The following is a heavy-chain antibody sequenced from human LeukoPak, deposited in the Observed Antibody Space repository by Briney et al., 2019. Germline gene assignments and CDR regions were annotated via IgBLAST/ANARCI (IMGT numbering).Heavy chain of an antibody. D-gene: IGHD2-21*02. CDR1: GGSISSGDYY. Sequence: PSETLSLTCTVSGGSISSGDYYWSWIRQPPGKALEWIGYIYCSGSTYYNPSPQTRVTTSVDTSQNQFSLKLSSVTAADTAVYYCAREYGAYCGGDCYSGLSYYYYGMDVWGQGTTVTVSS. CDR2: IYCSGST. CDR3: AREYGAYCGGDCYSGLSYYYYGMDV. V-gene: IGHV4-30-4*08. J-gene: IGHJ6*02.